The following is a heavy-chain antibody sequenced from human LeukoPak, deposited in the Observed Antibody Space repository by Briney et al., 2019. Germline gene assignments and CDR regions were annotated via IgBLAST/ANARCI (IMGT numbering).Heavy chain of an antibody. D-gene: IGHD4-11*01. J-gene: IGHJ5*02. CDR1: GYTLTELS. CDR3: ATTTVGPRVRKNWFDP. V-gene: IGHV1-24*01. Sequence: ASVKVSCKVSGYTLTELSMHWVRQAPGKGLEWMGGFDPEDGETIYAQKFQGRVTMTKDTSTDTAYMELSSLRSEDTAVYYCATTTVGPRVRKNWFDPWGQGTLVTVSS. CDR2: FDPEDGET.